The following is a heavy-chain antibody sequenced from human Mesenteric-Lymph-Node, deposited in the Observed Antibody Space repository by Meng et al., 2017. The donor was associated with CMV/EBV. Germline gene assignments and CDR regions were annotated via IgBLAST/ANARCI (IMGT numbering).Heavy chain of an antibody. CDR2: IYYSGST. Sequence: SETLSLTCTVSGGSISSSSYYWGWIRQPPGKGLEWIGSIYYSGSTYYNPSLKSRVTISVDTSKNQFSLKLSSVTAADTAVYYCARDYIPHVRGPYYYDSSGYYSDYWGQGTLVTVSS. CDR1: GGSISSSSYY. V-gene: IGHV4-39*07. J-gene: IGHJ4*02. CDR3: ARDYIPHVRGPYYYDSSGYYSDY. D-gene: IGHD3-22*01.